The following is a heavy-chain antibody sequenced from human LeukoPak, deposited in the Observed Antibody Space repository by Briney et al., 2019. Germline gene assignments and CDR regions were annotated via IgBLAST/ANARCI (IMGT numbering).Heavy chain of an antibody. J-gene: IGHJ4*02. CDR2: FYYSGST. Sequence: SETLSLTCTVSGGSISSYHWSWIRQPPGKGLEWIGFFYYSGSTNYNPSLKSRVTISVDTSKNQFSLKLSSVTAADTAVYYCAGGEWYFDYWGQGTLVTVSS. D-gene: IGHD3-10*01. V-gene: IGHV4-59*01. CDR3: AGGEWYFDY. CDR1: GGSISSYH.